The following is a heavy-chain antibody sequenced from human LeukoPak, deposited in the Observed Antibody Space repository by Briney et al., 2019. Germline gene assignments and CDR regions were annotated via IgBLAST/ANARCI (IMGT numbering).Heavy chain of an antibody. CDR2: INPNSGGT. V-gene: IGHV1-2*02. D-gene: IGHD5-12*01. CDR1: GYTGYD. J-gene: IGHJ6*02. CDR3: AREVLAKNYGLDV. Sequence: GASVKVSCKASGYTGYDMHWVRQAPGQGLEWMGWINPNSGGTNYAQKFQGRVTMTRDTSISTAYMELSRLRSDDAAVYYCAREVLAKNYGLDVWGQGTTVTVSS.